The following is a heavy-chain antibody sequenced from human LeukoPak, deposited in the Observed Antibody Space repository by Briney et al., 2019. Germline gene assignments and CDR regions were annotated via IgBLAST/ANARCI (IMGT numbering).Heavy chain of an antibody. D-gene: IGHD3-22*01. CDR2: INHSGST. J-gene: IGHJ4*02. Sequence: PSETLSLTCAVYGGSFSGYYWSWIRQPPGKGLEWIGEINHSGSTNYNPSLKSRVTISVDTSKNQFSLKLSSVTAAHTAVYYCAREVHYYDSSGYPYGFDYWGQGTLVTVSS. CDR1: GGSFSGYY. V-gene: IGHV4-34*01. CDR3: AREVHYYDSSGYPYGFDY.